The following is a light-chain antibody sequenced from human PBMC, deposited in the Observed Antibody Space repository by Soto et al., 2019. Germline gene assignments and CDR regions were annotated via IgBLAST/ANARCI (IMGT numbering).Light chain of an antibody. CDR1: LSILYSSNNKNY. V-gene: IGKV4-1*01. CDR3: QQYYGTPWT. CDR2: WAS. Sequence: IVMIQSPDSLAVSLGERATINCKSSLSILYSSNNKNYLAWYQQKPGQPPKLLIYWASTRESGVPDRFSCSGSGTDFTLTISSLQAEDVAIYYCQQYYGTPWTFGQGTKVEIK. J-gene: IGKJ1*01.